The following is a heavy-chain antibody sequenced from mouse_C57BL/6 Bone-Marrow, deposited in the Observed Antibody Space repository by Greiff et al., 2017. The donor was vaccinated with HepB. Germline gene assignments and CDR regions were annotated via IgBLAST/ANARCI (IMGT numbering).Heavy chain of an antibody. CDR2: IYPRSGNT. D-gene: IGHD1-1*01. CDR1: GYTFTSYG. Sequence: QVHVKQSGAELARPGASVKLSCKASGYTFTSYGISWVKQRTGQGLEWIGEIYPRSGNTYYNEKFKGKATLTADKSSSTAYMELRSLTSEDSAVYFCARGYSYYYGSSWDYWGQGTTLTVSS. V-gene: IGHV1-81*01. J-gene: IGHJ2*01. CDR3: ARGYSYYYGSSWDY.